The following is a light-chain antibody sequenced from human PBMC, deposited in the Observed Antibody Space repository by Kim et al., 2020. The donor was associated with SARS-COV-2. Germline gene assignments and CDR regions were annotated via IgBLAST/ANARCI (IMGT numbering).Light chain of an antibody. CDR3: QQYGSSPLT. CDR1: QSVSSPS. Sequence: SPVKRATLPCTASQSVSSPSLASDHKKPGPPPRLLIYDTSTRATGIPDRFSVSGSGTDYTLTISRLWPDDFVVYYCQQYGSSPLTFGGGTKVYIK. CDR2: DTS. V-gene: IGKV3-20*01. J-gene: IGKJ4*01.